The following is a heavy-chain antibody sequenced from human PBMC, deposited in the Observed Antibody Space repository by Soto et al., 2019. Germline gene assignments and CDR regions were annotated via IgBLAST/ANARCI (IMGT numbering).Heavy chain of an antibody. J-gene: IGHJ4*02. CDR3: AREYSGYDSQVLFDY. CDR2: ISSNGGST. Sequence: EVQLVESGGGLVQPGGSLRLSCAASGFTFSSYAMHWVRQAPGKGLEYVSAISSNGGSTYYANSVKGRFTISRDNSKNKLYLQMGSLRAEDMAVYYCAREYSGYDSQVLFDYWGQGTLVTVSS. D-gene: IGHD5-12*01. CDR1: GFTFSSYA. V-gene: IGHV3-64*01.